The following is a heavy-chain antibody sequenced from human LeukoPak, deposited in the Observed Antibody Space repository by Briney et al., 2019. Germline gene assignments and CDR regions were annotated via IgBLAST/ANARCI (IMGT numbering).Heavy chain of an antibody. Sequence: SETLSLTCTVSGGSISSSNYYWGWFRQPPGKGLEWIGSIHYSGSTYYNPSLESRVTISVDTSKNQFSLRLSSVTAADTAVYYCARDYGGNSGGYYYGMDVWGQGTTVTVSS. D-gene: IGHD4-23*01. CDR1: GGSISSSNYY. J-gene: IGHJ6*02. CDR2: IHYSGST. CDR3: ARDYGGNSGGYYYGMDV. V-gene: IGHV4-39*01.